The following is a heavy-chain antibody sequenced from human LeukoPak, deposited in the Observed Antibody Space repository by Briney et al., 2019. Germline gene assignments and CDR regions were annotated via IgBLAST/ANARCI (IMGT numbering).Heavy chain of an antibody. V-gene: IGHV3-48*01. J-gene: IGHJ4*02. CDR3: ARAQYYYDSSVGY. CDR1: GFTFSSYW. CDR2: ISSSSSTI. D-gene: IGHD3-22*01. Sequence: GGSLGLSCAASGFTFSSYWMNWVRQAPGKGLEWVSYISSSSSTIYYADSVKGRFTISRDNAKNSLYLQMNSLRAEDTAVYYCARAQYYYDSSVGYWGQGTLVTVSS.